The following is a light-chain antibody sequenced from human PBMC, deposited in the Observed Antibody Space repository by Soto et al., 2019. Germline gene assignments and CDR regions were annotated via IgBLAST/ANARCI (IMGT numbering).Light chain of an antibody. CDR1: SSDVGGYNY. Sequence: QSELDQPASGYGSPGQSITLTCTGTSSDVGGYNYVSWYQQHPGKAPKLMIYDVSNRPSGVSNRFSGSKSGNTASLTISGLQAEDEADYYCSSYTSSSTLEVFGTGTKVTVL. CDR2: DVS. CDR3: SSYTSSSTLEV. V-gene: IGLV2-14*01. J-gene: IGLJ1*01.